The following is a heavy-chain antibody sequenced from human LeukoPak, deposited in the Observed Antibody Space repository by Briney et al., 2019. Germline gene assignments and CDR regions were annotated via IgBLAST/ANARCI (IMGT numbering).Heavy chain of an antibody. Sequence: SETLSLTCTVSGGSISGHYWSWIRQPPGRGLEWIGYIYSSGATNYNPSLKSRVSVSLDTSKNLFSLRLSSVTAADTAVYYCPSLHYNYGIPLFDYWGQGTLITFSS. V-gene: IGHV4-4*09. D-gene: IGHD1-20*01. CDR1: GGSISGHY. CDR3: PSLHYNYGIPLFDY. J-gene: IGHJ4*02. CDR2: IYSSGAT.